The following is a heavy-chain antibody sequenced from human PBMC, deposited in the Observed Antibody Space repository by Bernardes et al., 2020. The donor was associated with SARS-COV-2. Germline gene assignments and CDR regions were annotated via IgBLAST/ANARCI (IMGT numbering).Heavy chain of an antibody. D-gene: IGHD3-22*01. CDR3: ARRNYYDSSGYFDY. V-gene: IGHV4-59*01. Sequence: ETLSLTCTVSGGSISSYYWSWIRQPPGKGLEWIGYIYYSGSTNYNPSLKSRVTISVDTSKNQFSLKLSSVTAADTAVYYCARRNYYDSSGYFDYWGQGTLVTVSS. J-gene: IGHJ4*02. CDR1: GGSISSYY. CDR2: IYYSGST.